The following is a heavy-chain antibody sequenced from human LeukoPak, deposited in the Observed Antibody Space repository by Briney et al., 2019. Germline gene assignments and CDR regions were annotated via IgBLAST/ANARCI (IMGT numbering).Heavy chain of an antibody. CDR2: IWYDGSNK. J-gene: IGHJ1*01. V-gene: IGHV3-33*06. CDR3: AKVSGIAVAGTFLH. CDR1: GFTFSSYG. D-gene: IGHD6-19*01. Sequence: PGGSLRLSCAASGFTFSSYGMHWVRQAPAKGLEWVAVIWYDGSNKYYADSVKGRFTISRDNSKNTLYLQMNSLRAEDTAVYYCAKVSGIAVAGTFLHWGQGTLVTVSS.